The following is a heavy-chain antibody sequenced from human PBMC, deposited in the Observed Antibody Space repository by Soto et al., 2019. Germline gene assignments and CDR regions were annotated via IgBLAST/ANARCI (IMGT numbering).Heavy chain of an antibody. CDR2: ISGSGART. CDR1: GFTFSNYA. CDR3: ARGDSYSDFVIEC. D-gene: IGHD3-3*01. Sequence: EVHLLESGGGLVQRGGSLRLSCAVSGFTFSNYAMSWVRQAPGKGLEWVTSISGSGARTYYADSVKGRITTSRDNSKNTLFLQVSSLRDEDTAVYYCARGDSYSDFVIECWGQGTVVTVSS. J-gene: IGHJ4*02. V-gene: IGHV3-23*01.